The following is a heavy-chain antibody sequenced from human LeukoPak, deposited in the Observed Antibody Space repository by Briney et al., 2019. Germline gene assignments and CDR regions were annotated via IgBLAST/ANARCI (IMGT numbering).Heavy chain of an antibody. J-gene: IGHJ4*02. Sequence: GGSLRLSCAASGFTFSSYSMNWVRQAPGKGLEWVSYISSSGSTIYYADSVKGRFTISRDNAKNSLYLQMNSLRAEDTAVYYCARARSYYYDSSSGYWGQGTLVTVSS. CDR3: ARARSYYYDSSSGY. CDR2: ISSSGSTI. V-gene: IGHV3-48*04. D-gene: IGHD3-22*01. CDR1: GFTFSSYS.